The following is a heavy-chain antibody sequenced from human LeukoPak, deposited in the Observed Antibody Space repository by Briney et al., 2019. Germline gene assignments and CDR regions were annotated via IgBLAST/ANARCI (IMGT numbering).Heavy chain of an antibody. J-gene: IGHJ4*02. CDR1: GFTFSSYG. Sequence: GGSLRLSCAASGFTFSSYGMHWVRQAPGKGLEWVAVIWYDGSNKYYADSVKGRFTISRDNSKNTLYLQMNSLRAEDTAMYYCARVFGSSWHDLFDYWGQGTLVTVSS. CDR2: IWYDGSNK. CDR3: ARVFGSSWHDLFDY. V-gene: IGHV3-33*01. D-gene: IGHD6-13*01.